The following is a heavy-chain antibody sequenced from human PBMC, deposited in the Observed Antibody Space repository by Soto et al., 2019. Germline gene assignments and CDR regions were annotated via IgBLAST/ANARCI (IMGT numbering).Heavy chain of an antibody. V-gene: IGHV3-23*01. Sequence: GGSLRHSCAASGFTFSSYAMSWVRQAPGKGLEWVSAISGSGGSTYYADSVKGRFTISRDNSKNTLYLQMNSLRAEDTAVYYCAKGLGYCSSTSCPLFHYMDVWGKGTTVTVSS. CDR1: GFTFSSYA. CDR3: AKGLGYCSSTSCPLFHYMDV. J-gene: IGHJ6*03. D-gene: IGHD2-2*01. CDR2: ISGSGGST.